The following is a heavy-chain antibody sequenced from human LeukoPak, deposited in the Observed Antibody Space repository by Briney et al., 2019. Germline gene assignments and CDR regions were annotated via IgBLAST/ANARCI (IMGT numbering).Heavy chain of an antibody. V-gene: IGHV3-15*05. D-gene: IGHD3-3*01. CDR3: TSLLTIFGVHVLDAFDI. CDR2: IRSKADGETT. Sequence: PGGSLRLSCVASGFTFSDGWMSWVRQAPGKGLEWVGRIRSKADGETTDYAAPVKGRFSISRDDSKNTLYLQMNSLKTEDTAVYYCTSLLTIFGVHVLDAFDIWGQGTMVTVSS. CDR1: GFTFSDGW. J-gene: IGHJ3*02.